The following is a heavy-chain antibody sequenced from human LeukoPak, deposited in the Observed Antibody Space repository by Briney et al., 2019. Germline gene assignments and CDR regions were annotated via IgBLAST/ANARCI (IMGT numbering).Heavy chain of an antibody. CDR3: AILPGYSSSWYEVDY. CDR2: ISGSGGST. V-gene: IGHV3-23*01. CDR1: GFTFSSYA. J-gene: IGHJ4*02. Sequence: GGSLRLPCAASGFTFSSYAMSWVRQAPGKGLEWVSGISGSGGSTYYADSVKGRFTISRDNSKNTLYLQMNSPRAEDTAVYYCAILPGYSSSWYEVDYWGQGTLVTVSS. D-gene: IGHD6-13*01.